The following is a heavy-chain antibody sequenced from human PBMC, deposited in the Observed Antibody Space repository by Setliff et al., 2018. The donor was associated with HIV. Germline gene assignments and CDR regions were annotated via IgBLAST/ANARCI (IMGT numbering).Heavy chain of an antibody. CDR3: ARGGGSPQRFAFDI. Sequence: SETLSLTCTVSGGSLSSYYWSWIRQPAGKGLEWIGRIYTSGSTNYNPSLKSRVTMSVDTSKNQFSLKLSSVTAADTAVYYCARGGGSPQRFAFDIWGQGTMVTVSS. CDR2: IYTSGST. CDR1: GGSLSSYY. J-gene: IGHJ3*02. V-gene: IGHV4-4*07. D-gene: IGHD1-26*01.